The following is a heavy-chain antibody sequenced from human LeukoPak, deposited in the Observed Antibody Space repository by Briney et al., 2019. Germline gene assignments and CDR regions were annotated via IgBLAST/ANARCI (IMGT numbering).Heavy chain of an antibody. CDR2: INHSGST. CDR1: GGSFSGYY. D-gene: IGHD2-21*02. V-gene: IGHV4-34*01. J-gene: IGHJ6*03. Sequence: PSETLSLTCAVYGGSFSGYYWSWIRQPPGKGLEWIGEINHSGSTNYNPSLKSRVTISVGTSKNQFSPKLSSVTAADTAVYYCARLMVTASYYYYYMDVWGKGTTVTISS. CDR3: ARLMVTASYYYYYMDV.